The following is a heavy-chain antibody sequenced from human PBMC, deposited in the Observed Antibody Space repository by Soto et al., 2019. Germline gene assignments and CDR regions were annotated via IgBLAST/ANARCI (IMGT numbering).Heavy chain of an antibody. CDR2: INAGNGNT. V-gene: IGHV1-3*01. CDR1: GYTFTSYA. J-gene: IGHJ2*01. Sequence: ASVKVSCKASGYTFTSYAMHWVRQAPGQRLEWMGWINAGNGNTKYSQKFQGRVTITRDTSASTAYMELSSLRSDDTAVYYCVRGPPYWYFDLWGRGTLVTVSS. D-gene: IGHD3-10*01. CDR3: VRGPPYWYFDL.